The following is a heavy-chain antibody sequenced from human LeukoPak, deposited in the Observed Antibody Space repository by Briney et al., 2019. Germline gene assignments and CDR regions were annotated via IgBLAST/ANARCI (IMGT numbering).Heavy chain of an antibody. Sequence: PSETLSLTCTVSGGSISSGTYYWSWIRQPPGKGLEWIGEINHSGSTNYNPSLKSRVTISVDTSKNQFSLKLSSVTAADTAVYYCARRRRITMVRGVRGLFDYWGQGTLVTVSS. J-gene: IGHJ4*02. CDR1: GGSISSGTYY. CDR3: ARRRRITMVRGVRGLFDY. D-gene: IGHD3-10*01. CDR2: INHSGST. V-gene: IGHV4-39*07.